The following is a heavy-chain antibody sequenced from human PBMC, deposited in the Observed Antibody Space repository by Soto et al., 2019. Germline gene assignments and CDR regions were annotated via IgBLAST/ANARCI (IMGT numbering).Heavy chain of an antibody. CDR1: GYTFTSYG. J-gene: IGHJ6*02. CDR3: ARDDVGVVITDSYYGMDV. V-gene: IGHV1-18*01. D-gene: IGHD3-3*01. CDR2: ISAYNGNT. Sequence: GASVKVSCKASGYTFTSYGIGWVRQAPGQGLEWMGWISAYNGNTNYAQKLQGRVTMTTDTSTSTAYMELRSLRSDDTAVYYCARDDVGVVITDSYYGMDVWGQGTTVTVS.